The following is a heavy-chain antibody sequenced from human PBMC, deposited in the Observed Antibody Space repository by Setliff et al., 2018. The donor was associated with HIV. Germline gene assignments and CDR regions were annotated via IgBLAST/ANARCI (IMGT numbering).Heavy chain of an antibody. D-gene: IGHD6-6*01. Sequence: PSETLSLTCTVSGGSISSYYWSWIRQPPGKGLEWIGYIYYSGSTNYNPSLKSRVTISVDTSKNQFSLKLSSVTAADTAVYYCARDLVSIAARPTEFDYWGQGTLVTVSS. CDR3: ARDLVSIAARPTEFDY. J-gene: IGHJ4*02. CDR1: GGSISSYY. V-gene: IGHV4-59*01. CDR2: IYYSGST.